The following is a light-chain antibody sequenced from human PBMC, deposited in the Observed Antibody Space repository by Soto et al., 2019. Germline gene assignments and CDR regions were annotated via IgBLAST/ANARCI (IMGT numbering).Light chain of an antibody. Sequence: QSVLTQPASVSGAPGQKFAISCSGTSSNVGVYDDVAWYHQLPGKAPKLIIYDNSNRPSGVSDRFSGSKSGSSASLAIAGLQAEDEADYYCNSYNNSRSAWVFGAGTKLTVL. CDR1: SSNVGVYDD. V-gene: IGLV2-14*03. CDR3: NSYNNSRSAWV. CDR2: DNS. J-gene: IGLJ3*02.